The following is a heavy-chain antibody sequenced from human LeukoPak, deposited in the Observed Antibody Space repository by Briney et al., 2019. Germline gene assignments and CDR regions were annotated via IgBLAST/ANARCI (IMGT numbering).Heavy chain of an antibody. J-gene: IGHJ3*02. CDR2: IYTSGST. V-gene: IGHV4-61*02. CDR3: ARLRKAAEPPGAFDI. Sequence: PLQTLSLTCTVSGGSISSGSYYWSWIRQPAGKGLEWIGRIYTSGSTNYNPSLKSRVTISVDTSKNQFSLKLSSVTAADTAVYYCARLRKAAEPPGAFDIWGQGTMVTVSS. D-gene: IGHD1-14*01. CDR1: GGSISSGSYY.